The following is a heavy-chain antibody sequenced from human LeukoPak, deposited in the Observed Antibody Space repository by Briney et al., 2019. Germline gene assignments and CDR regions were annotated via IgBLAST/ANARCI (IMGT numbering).Heavy chain of an antibody. CDR1: GGSISGYY. CDR2: IYHSGST. D-gene: IGHD6-19*01. CDR3: ARVPRIAVAGTN. V-gene: IGHV4-38-2*02. Sequence: SETLSLTCTVSGGSISGYYWGWIRQPPGKGLEWIGSIYHSGSTYYNPSLRSRVTISVDTSKNQFSLKLSSVTAADTAVYYCARVPRIAVAGTNWGQGTLVTVSS. J-gene: IGHJ4*02.